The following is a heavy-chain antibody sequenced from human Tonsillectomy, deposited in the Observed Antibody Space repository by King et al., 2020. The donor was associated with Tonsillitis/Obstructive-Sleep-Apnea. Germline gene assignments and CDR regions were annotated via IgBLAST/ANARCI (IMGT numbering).Heavy chain of an antibody. CDR3: TRETMIAPYAMDV. J-gene: IGHJ6*02. V-gene: IGHV3-49*04. Sequence: VQLVESGGGLVQPGRSLKLSCRASGFTFGDYGMSWVRQAPGKGLEWVSFIRSKPYGGTTEYAASVKGRFTISRDDSKSIAYLQMNSLKTDDTGVYYCTRETMIAPYAMDVWGQGTTVTVSS. CDR2: IRSKPYGGTT. CDR1: GFTFGDYG. D-gene: IGHD3-22*01.